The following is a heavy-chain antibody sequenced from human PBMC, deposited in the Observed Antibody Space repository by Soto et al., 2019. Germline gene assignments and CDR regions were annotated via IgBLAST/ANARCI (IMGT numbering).Heavy chain of an antibody. Sequence: GSLRLSCAAAGFTFSDHYMDWVRQAPGKGLEWVGRTRNKANSYTTEYAASVKGRFTISRDDSKNSLYLQMNSLKTEDTAVYYCASINMGYDFWSGYYYFVYWGQGTLVTVSS. D-gene: IGHD3-3*01. CDR2: TRNKANSYTT. V-gene: IGHV3-72*01. J-gene: IGHJ4*02. CDR3: ASINMGYDFWSGYYYFVY. CDR1: GFTFSDHY.